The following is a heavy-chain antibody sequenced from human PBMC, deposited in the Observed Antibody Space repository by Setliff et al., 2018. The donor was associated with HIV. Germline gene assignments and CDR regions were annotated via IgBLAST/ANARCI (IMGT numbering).Heavy chain of an antibody. CDR1: GGSISVNNYF. Sequence: PSETLSLTCSVSGGSISVNNYFWAWVRQPPGKGLEWIASVHKSGNSYYKPSLKSRATIPVDTSENHFSLRLNSVTAADTAVYYCARLDYFNIFYHDYIDLWGKGTTVTSP. D-gene: IGHD3-3*02. CDR2: VHKSGNS. V-gene: IGHV4-39*02. J-gene: IGHJ6*03. CDR3: ARLDYFNIFYHDYIDL.